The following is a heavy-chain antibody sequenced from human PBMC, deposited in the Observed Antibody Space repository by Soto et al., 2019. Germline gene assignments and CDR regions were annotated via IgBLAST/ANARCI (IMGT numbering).Heavy chain of an antibody. CDR2: IYYSGST. J-gene: IGHJ6*02. Sequence: PSETLSLTCTVSGGSISSSSYYWGWIRQHPGKGLEWIGYIYYSGSTNYNPSLKSRVTISVDTSKNQFSLKLSSVTAADTAVYYCARAEDTAMVYYYGMDVWGQGTTVTVSS. CDR3: ARAEDTAMVYYYGMDV. V-gene: IGHV4-61*05. CDR1: GGSISSSSYY. D-gene: IGHD5-18*01.